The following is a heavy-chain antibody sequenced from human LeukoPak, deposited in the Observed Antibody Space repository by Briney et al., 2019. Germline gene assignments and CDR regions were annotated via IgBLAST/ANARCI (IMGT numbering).Heavy chain of an antibody. CDR1: GGTLSSYA. J-gene: IGHJ4*02. CDR3: ARASSYCGGDCYSSDY. D-gene: IGHD2-21*01. CDR2: IIPIFGTT. V-gene: IGHV1-69*13. Sequence: SVKVSCKASGGTLSSYAISWVRQAPGQGLEWMGGIIPIFGTTNYAQKFQGRVTITADESTSTAYMELSSPRSEDTAVYYCARASSYCGGDCYSSDYWGQGTLVTVSS.